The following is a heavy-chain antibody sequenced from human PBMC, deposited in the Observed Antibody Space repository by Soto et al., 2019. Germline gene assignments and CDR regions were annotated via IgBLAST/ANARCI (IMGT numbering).Heavy chain of an antibody. CDR2: ISGSGGST. D-gene: IGHD2-15*01. J-gene: IGHJ6*02. CDR1: GFTFSSYA. CDR3: ANTPFLDSTGIWGMDV. V-gene: IGHV3-23*01. Sequence: LSLSCAASGFTFSSYAMSWVRQAPGKGLEWVSAISGSGGSTYYADSVKGRFTISRDNYKNTLYLQMNSLRAEDTDVYSCANTPFLDSTGIWGMDVWGQGTTVTVSS.